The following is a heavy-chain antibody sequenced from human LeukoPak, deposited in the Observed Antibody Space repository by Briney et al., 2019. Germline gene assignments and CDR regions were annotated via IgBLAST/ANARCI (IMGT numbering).Heavy chain of an antibody. CDR3: AKGPYDYSNPYADLPYYGMDV. CDR2: ISGSGGST. V-gene: IGHV3-23*01. Sequence: GGSLRLSCAASGFTFSSYAMSWVRQAPGKGLEWVSAISGSGGSTYYADSVKGRFTISRDNSKSTLYLQMNSLRAEDTAVYYCAKGPYDYSNPYADLPYYGMDVWGQGTTVTVSS. CDR1: GFTFSSYA. D-gene: IGHD4-11*01. J-gene: IGHJ6*02.